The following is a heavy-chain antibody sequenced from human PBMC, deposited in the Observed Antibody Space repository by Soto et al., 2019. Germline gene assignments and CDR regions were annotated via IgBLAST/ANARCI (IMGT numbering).Heavy chain of an antibody. D-gene: IGHD6-6*01. Sequence: QVQLVQSGAEVKKPGASVKVSCKASGYTFTSYGISWVRQAPVQGLEWMGWISAYNGNTNYAQKLQGRVTMTTDTSTSTAYMELRSLRSDDTAVYYCARDEGRFIIAARISFDYWGQGTLVTVSS. J-gene: IGHJ4*02. CDR2: ISAYNGNT. V-gene: IGHV1-18*01. CDR3: ARDEGRFIIAARISFDY. CDR1: GYTFTSYG.